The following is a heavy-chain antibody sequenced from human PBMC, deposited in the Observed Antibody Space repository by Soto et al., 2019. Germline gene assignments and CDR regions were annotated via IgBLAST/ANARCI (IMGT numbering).Heavy chain of an antibody. D-gene: IGHD2-21*01. CDR2: IHHIGST. V-gene: IGHV4-31*03. CDR3: ARVPVAPENWFDP. CDR1: GGSISSGGYY. J-gene: IGHJ5*02. Sequence: QVQLQESGPGLVKPSQTLSLSCTVSGGSISSGGYYWSWIRQHPGKGLEWIGYIHHIGSTYYNPSLTSRVAISVDTSKNQFSLTLRSVTAADTAMYYCARVPVAPENWFDPWGQGTLVTVSA.